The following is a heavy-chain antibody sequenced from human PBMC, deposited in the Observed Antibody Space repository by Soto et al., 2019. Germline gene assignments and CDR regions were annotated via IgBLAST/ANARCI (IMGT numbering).Heavy chain of an antibody. CDR1: GFTFSSYA. D-gene: IGHD2-15*01. Sequence: GGSLRLSCAASGFTFSSYAMSWVRQAPGKGLEWVANIDEDGTEKYSVDSVKGRFTISRDNAKNLVFLQMNSLRGEDTAVYYCVRGWTSHDLWGQGTLVTVSS. CDR2: IDEDGTEK. V-gene: IGHV3-7*03. CDR3: VRGWTSHDL. J-gene: IGHJ5*02.